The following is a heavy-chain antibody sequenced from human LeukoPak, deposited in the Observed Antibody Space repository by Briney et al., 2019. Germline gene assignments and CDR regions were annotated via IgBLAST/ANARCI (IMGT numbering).Heavy chain of an antibody. J-gene: IGHJ4*02. Sequence: GGSLRLSCAVSGFTFDDYAMHWVRQVPGKGLEWVSGINWNSDSIGYADSVKGRFTTSRDNAKNSLYLQMNSLRAEDTAVYYCAREWYPFDYWGQGTLVTVSS. D-gene: IGHD2-15*01. CDR2: INWNSDSI. CDR1: GFTFDDYA. V-gene: IGHV3-9*01. CDR3: AREWYPFDY.